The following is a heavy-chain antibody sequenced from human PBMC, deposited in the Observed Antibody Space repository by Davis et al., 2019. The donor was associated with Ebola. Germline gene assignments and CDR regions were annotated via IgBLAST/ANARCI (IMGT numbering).Heavy chain of an antibody. CDR2: IYYSGST. CDR3: ARDRGFLDY. Sequence: MPSETLSLTCTVSGGSISSYYWSWIRQPPGKGLEWIGYIYYSGSTYYNPSLKSRVTISVDTSKNQFSLKLSSVTAADTAVYYCARDRGFLDYWGQGTLVTVSS. D-gene: IGHD3-10*01. CDR1: GGSISSYY. V-gene: IGHV4-4*08. J-gene: IGHJ4*02.